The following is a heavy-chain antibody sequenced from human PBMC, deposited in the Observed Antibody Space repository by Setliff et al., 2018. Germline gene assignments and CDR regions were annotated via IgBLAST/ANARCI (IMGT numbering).Heavy chain of an antibody. CDR1: GGPFSGYH. CDR3: ARGRRITMIVVPPGVFDI. CDR2: IDQSGIT. V-gene: IGHV4-34*01. J-gene: IGHJ3*02. Sequence: PSETLSLTCAVYGGPFSGYHWSWIRQPPGKGPEWIGEIDQSGITNYNPSLKSRVTISIDTSKNQFSLRLSSVTATDTAVYYCARGRRITMIVVPPGVFDIWGQGTMVTVSS. D-gene: IGHD3-22*01.